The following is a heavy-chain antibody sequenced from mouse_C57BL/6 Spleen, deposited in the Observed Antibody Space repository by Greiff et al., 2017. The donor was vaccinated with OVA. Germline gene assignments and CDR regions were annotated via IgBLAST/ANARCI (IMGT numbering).Heavy chain of an antibody. CDR2: IDPETGGT. V-gene: IGHV1-15*01. CDR1: GYTFTDYE. Sequence: VQLQQSGAELVRPGASVTLSCKASGYTFTDYEMHWVKQTPVQGLEWIGAIDPETGGTAYNQKFKGKAILTADKSSSTAYMELRSLTSEDSAVYYCTSYYSNSSWFAYWGQGTLVTVSA. J-gene: IGHJ3*01. CDR3: TSYYSNSSWFAY. D-gene: IGHD2-5*01.